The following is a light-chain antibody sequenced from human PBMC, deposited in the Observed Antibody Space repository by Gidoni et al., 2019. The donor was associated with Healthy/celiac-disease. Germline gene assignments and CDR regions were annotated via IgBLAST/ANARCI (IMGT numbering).Light chain of an antibody. CDR2: KDS. V-gene: IGLV3-25*02. Sequence: SYELTQPPSVSVSPGQTARIPCSGDALPKQYAYWYQRKPGQAPVLVIYKDSERPSGIPERFSGSSSGTTVTLTISGVQAEDEADYYCQSADSSGTYPQVVFGGGTKLTVL. CDR3: QSADSSGTYPQVV. J-gene: IGLJ2*01. CDR1: ALPKQY.